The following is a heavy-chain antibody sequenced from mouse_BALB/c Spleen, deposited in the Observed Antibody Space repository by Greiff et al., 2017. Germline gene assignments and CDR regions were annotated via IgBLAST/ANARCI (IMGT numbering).Heavy chain of an antibody. V-gene: IGHV1-54*01. J-gene: IGHJ3*01. CDR1: GYAFTNYL. CDR3: ARRGYGNYLAWFAY. D-gene: IGHD2-10*02. CDR2: INPGSGGT. Sequence: QVQLKESGAELVRPGTSVKVSCKASGYAFTNYLIEWVKQRPGQGLEWIGVINPGSGGTNYNEKFKGKATLTADKSSSTAYMQLSSLTSDDSAVYFCARRGYGNYLAWFAYWGQGTLVTVSA.